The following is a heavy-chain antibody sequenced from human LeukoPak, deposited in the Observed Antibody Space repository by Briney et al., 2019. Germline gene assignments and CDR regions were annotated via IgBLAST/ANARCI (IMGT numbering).Heavy chain of an antibody. D-gene: IGHD2-15*01. CDR3: ARVGVVVAATGNLWFDP. Sequence: GGSLRLSCAASGFTFSSYEMNWVRQAPGKGPEWVSYISSSGTTIYYADSVKGRFTISRDNAKNSLYLQMNSLRAEDTAVYYCARVGVVVAATGNLWFDPWGQGTLVTLSS. V-gene: IGHV3-48*03. J-gene: IGHJ5*02. CDR2: ISSSGTTI. CDR1: GFTFSSYE.